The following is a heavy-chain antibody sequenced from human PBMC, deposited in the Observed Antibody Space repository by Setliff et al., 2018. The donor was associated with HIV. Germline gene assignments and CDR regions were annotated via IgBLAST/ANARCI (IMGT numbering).Heavy chain of an antibody. V-gene: IGHV4-4*07. CDR2: VYTSGTT. J-gene: IGHJ6*02. Sequence: SETLSLTCTVSGDSISNYYWSWIRQPAGKGLEWIGRVYTSGTTNYNPSLKSRVTISVDTSKNQFSLKLSSVIAADTAVYYCARIFGDQGYYYGMDVWGQGTTVTVSS. D-gene: IGHD3-3*01. CDR1: GDSISNYY. CDR3: ARIFGDQGYYYGMDV.